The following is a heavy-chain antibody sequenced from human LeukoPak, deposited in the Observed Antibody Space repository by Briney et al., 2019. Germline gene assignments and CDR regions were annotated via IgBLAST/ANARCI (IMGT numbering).Heavy chain of an antibody. Sequence: PSETLSLTCTVSGASISSYYWSWIRQPPGKGLEWIGYIYYSGSTNYNPSLKSRVTISVDTSKNQFSLKLSSVTAADTAVYYCARVVYSGYDFRGAMDVWGKGTTVTVSS. V-gene: IGHV4-59*01. CDR3: ARVVYSGYDFRGAMDV. J-gene: IGHJ6*03. CDR1: GASISSYY. CDR2: IYYSGST. D-gene: IGHD5-12*01.